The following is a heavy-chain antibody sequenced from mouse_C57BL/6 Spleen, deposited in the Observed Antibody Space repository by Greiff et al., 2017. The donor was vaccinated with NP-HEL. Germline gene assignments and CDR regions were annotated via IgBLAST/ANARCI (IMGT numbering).Heavy chain of an antibody. J-gene: IGHJ2*01. CDR3: ATTPYYGNYVRDY. CDR1: GYTFTSYW. V-gene: IGHV1-50*01. Sequence: QVQLQQPGAELVKPGASVKLSCKASGYTFTSYWMQWVKQRPGQGLEWIGEIDPSDSYTNYNQKFKGKATLTVDTSSSTAYMQLSSLTSEDSAVYYCATTPYYGNYVRDYWGQGTTLTVSS. CDR2: IDPSDSYT. D-gene: IGHD2-10*01.